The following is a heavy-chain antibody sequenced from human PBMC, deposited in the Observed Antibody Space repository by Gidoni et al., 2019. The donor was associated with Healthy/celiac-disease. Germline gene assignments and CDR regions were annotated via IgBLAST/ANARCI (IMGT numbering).Heavy chain of an antibody. Sequence: QVQLVQSGAEVKKPGSSVKVSCKASGGTFSSYTISWVRQAPGQGLEWMGRIIPILGIANYAQKFQGRVTTTADKSTSTAYMELSSLRSEDTAVYYCATTSGGGNYYFDYWGQGTLVNVSS. J-gene: IGHJ4*02. CDR2: IIPILGIA. CDR1: GGTFSSYT. CDR3: ATTSGGGNYYFDY. V-gene: IGHV1-69*02. D-gene: IGHD4-4*01.